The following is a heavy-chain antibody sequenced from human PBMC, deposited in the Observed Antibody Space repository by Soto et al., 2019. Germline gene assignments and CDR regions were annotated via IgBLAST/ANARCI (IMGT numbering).Heavy chain of an antibody. D-gene: IGHD1-26*01. CDR3: ARHGVGGYYYFDY. CDR1: GGTFSSYT. Sequence: QVQLVQSGAEVKKPGSSVKVSCKASGGTFSSYTISWVRQAPGQGLEWMGRIIPILGIANYAQKFQGRVTITADKSTSTAYMELSSLRSEDTAVYYGARHGVGGYYYFDYWGQGSLVTVSS. CDR2: IIPILGIA. V-gene: IGHV1-69*02. J-gene: IGHJ4*02.